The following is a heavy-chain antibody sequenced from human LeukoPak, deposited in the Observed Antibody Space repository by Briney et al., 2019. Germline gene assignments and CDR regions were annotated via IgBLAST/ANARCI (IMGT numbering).Heavy chain of an antibody. CDR1: GXTFNTFW. CDR3: ATSRYGDY. CDR2: ISSSSSII. Sequence: GGSLRLSCAASGXTFNTFWMSWVRQAPGKGLEWVSYISSSSSIIYYADSVKGRFTISRDNAKNSLYLQMNSLRDEDTAVYYCATSRYGDYWGQGTLVTVSS. J-gene: IGHJ4*02. V-gene: IGHV3-48*02. D-gene: IGHD1-1*01.